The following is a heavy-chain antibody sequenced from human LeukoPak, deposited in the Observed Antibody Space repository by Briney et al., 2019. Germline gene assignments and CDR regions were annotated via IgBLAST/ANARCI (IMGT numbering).Heavy chain of an antibody. J-gene: IGHJ4*02. CDR3: ARGGGYGGTFFDY. CDR2: INHSGST. V-gene: IGHV4-34*01. D-gene: IGHD4-23*01. Sequence: SETLSLTCAVYGGSFSGYYLSWIRQPPGKGLEWMGEINHSGSTNYNPALKSRVSISVDTSTNQFSLKLSSVPAADTAVYYCARGGGYGGTFFDYWGQGTLVTVSS. CDR1: GGSFSGYY.